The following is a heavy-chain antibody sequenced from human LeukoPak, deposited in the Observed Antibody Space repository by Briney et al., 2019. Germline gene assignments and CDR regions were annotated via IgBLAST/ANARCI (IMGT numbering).Heavy chain of an antibody. V-gene: IGHV3-23*01. Sequence: PGGSLRLSCAASGFTFSSYAMSWVRQAPGKGLEWVSAISGSGGSTYYADSVKGRFTISGDNSKNTLYLQMNSLRAEDTAVYYCAISSSWTHDAFDIWGQGTVVTVSS. CDR2: ISGSGGST. J-gene: IGHJ3*02. CDR3: AISSSWTHDAFDI. CDR1: GFTFSSYA. D-gene: IGHD6-13*01.